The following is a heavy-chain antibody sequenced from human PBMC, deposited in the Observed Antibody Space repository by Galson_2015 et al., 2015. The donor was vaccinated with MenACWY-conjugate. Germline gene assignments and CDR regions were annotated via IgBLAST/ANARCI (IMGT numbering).Heavy chain of an antibody. D-gene: IGHD2-2*01. CDR1: GFTFSTYS. CDR2: ISSSSSTI. J-gene: IGHJ4*02. Sequence: SLRLSCAASGFTFSTYSMNWVRQAPGKGLEWISYISSSSSTIYYADSVKGRFTISRDNAKNSLYLQMNSLRAEVTAVYYCAGGCSSTSCYARFDYWGQGTLVTVSS. V-gene: IGHV3-48*04. CDR3: AGGCSSTSCYARFDY.